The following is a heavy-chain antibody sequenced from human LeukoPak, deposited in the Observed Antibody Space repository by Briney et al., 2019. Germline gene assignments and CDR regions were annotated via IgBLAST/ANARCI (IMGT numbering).Heavy chain of an antibody. D-gene: IGHD3-22*01. CDR2: ISWNSGSI. CDR1: GFTFDDYA. CDR3: AKDPGYYFDSSAYFDY. Sequence: PGGSLRLSCAASGFTFDDYAMNWVRHAPGKGLEWVSGISWNSGSIGYADSVKGRFTISRDNAKNSLYLQMNGLRAEDTALYYCAKDPGYYFDSSAYFDYWGQGTLVTVSS. V-gene: IGHV3-9*01. J-gene: IGHJ4*02.